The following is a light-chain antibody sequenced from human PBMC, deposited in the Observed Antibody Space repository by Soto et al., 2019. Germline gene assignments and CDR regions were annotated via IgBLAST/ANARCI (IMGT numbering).Light chain of an antibody. CDR1: SSDVGGYKY. CDR2: EVS. V-gene: IGLV2-8*01. Sequence: QSALTQPPSASGSPGQSVTISCTGTSSDVGGYKYVSWYQQHPGKAPKVMIYEVSKRPSGVPDRFSGSKSGNTASLTVSGLQAEDEADYYCSSYAGSDIYVFGSGTKVTVL. J-gene: IGLJ1*01. CDR3: SSYAGSDIYV.